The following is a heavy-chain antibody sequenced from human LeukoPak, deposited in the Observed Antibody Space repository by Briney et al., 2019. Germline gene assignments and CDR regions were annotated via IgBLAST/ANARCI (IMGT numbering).Heavy chain of an antibody. CDR1: GFTFSSYG. CDR3: AKVSYYDYVWGSYRHQYGMDV. Sequence: GGSLRLSCAASGFTFSSYGMHWVRQAPGKGLEWVAFIRYDGSNKYYADSVKGRFTISRDNSKNTLYLQMNSLRAEDTAVYYCAKVSYYDYVWGSYRHQYGMDVWGQGTTVTVSS. J-gene: IGHJ6*02. CDR2: IRYDGSNK. V-gene: IGHV3-30*02. D-gene: IGHD3-16*02.